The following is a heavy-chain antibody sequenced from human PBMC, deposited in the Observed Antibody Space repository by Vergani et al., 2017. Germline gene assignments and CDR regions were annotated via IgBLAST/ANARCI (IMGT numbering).Heavy chain of an antibody. J-gene: IGHJ4*02. Sequence: QVQLVESGGGVVQPGRSLRLSCAASGFTFSSYGMHWVRQAPGKGLEWVAGIWYDGSNKYYADSVKGRFTISRDNSKNTLYLQMNSLRAEDTAVYYCARNQIQSGGLFDYWGQGTLVTVSS. CDR1: GFTFSSYG. V-gene: IGHV3-33*01. CDR2: IWYDGSNK. CDR3: ARNQIQSGGLFDY. D-gene: IGHD2-15*01.